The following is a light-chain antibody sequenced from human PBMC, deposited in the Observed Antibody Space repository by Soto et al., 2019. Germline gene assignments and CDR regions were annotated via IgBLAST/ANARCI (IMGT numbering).Light chain of an antibody. Sequence: QSVLNQPASVSGSPGQSITISCTGTSSDVGGYNYVSWYQQHPGKAPKLMIYDVSNRPSGVSNRFSGSKSGNTASLTISGLQAEDEADYYCSSYTTSNTRQIVFGTG. CDR3: SSYTTSNTRQIV. V-gene: IGLV2-14*01. J-gene: IGLJ1*01. CDR1: SSDVGGYNY. CDR2: DVS.